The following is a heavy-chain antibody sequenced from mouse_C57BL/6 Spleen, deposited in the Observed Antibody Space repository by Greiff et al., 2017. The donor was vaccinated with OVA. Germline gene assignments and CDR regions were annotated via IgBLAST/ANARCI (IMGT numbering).Heavy chain of an antibody. CDR2: IRNKANGYTT. D-gene: IGHD1-1*01. V-gene: IGHV7-3*01. CDR3: VRVSLFLRYTWDIEV. Sequence: EVQVVESGGGLVQPGGSLSLSCAASGFTFTDYYMSWVRQPPGKALEWLGFIRNKANGYTTEYSASVKGRFTISRDNSQSILYLQMNALRAEDSAPYYSVRVSLFLRYTWDIEVWGTGTTVTASS. J-gene: IGHJ1*03. CDR1: GFTFTDYY.